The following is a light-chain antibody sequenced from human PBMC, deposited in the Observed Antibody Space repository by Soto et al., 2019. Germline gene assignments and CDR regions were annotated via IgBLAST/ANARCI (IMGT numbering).Light chain of an antibody. Sequence: DIQMTQSPSSLSASVGDRVTITCRASQTISTYLNWYQQKPGKAPNLLIYAASRLQSGVPSRFSGSGSGTDLTLTIGSLQPEDLASYYCQQSYCTPETFGQGTKVEIK. V-gene: IGKV1-39*01. J-gene: IGKJ2*01. CDR1: QTISTY. CDR3: QQSYCTPET. CDR2: AAS.